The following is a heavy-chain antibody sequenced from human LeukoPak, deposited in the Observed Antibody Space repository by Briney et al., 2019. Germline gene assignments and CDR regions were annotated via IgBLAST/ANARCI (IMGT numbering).Heavy chain of an antibody. CDR1: GGSFSGYY. CDR2: INHSGST. Sequence: SETLSLTCAVYGGSFSGYYWSWIRQPPGKGLEWIGEINHSGSTNYNPSLKSRVTISIDTSKNQFSLKLRSVTATDTAVYYCARVRRSRLAELDYWGQGTLVTVSS. J-gene: IGHJ4*02. CDR3: ARVRRSRLAELDY. D-gene: IGHD3-16*01. V-gene: IGHV4-34*01.